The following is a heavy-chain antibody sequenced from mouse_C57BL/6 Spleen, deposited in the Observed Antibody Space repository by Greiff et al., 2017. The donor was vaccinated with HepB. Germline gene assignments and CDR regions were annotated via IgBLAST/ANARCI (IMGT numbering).Heavy chain of an antibody. CDR3: AYDYAYYFDY. CDR1: GYTFTSYG. Sequence: VKLQESGAELARPGASVKLSCKASGYTFTSYGISWVKQRTGQGLEWIGEIYPRSGNTYYNEKFKGKATLTADKSSSTAYMELRSLTSEDSAVYFCAYDYAYYFDYWGQGTTLTVSS. CDR2: IYPRSGNT. D-gene: IGHD2-4*01. V-gene: IGHV1-81*01. J-gene: IGHJ2*01.